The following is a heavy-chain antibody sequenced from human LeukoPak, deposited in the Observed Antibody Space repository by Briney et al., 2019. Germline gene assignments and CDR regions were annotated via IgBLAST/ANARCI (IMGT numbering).Heavy chain of an antibody. CDR3: ARDLDD. V-gene: IGHV3-33*01. Sequence: GGSLRLSCAASGFTFSSYGMHWVRQAPGKGLEWVAVIGYDGSNKHDADSVKGRFTISRDTSKNTLYLQMNSLRAEDTAVYYCARDLDDWGQGTLVTVSS. CDR1: GFTFSSYG. D-gene: IGHD1-1*01. J-gene: IGHJ4*02. CDR2: IGYDGSNK.